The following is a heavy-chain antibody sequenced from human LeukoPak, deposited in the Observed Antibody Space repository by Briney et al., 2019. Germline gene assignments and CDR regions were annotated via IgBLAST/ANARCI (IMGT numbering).Heavy chain of an antibody. CDR1: GGSISSGGYS. D-gene: IGHD2-15*01. CDR2: IYHSGST. Sequence: PSQTLSLTCAVSGGSISSGGYSWSWIRQPPGKGLEWIGYIYHSGSTYYNPSLKSRVTISVDRSKDQFSLKLSSVIAADTAVYYCARDTEGYCSGGSCYSNYGMDVWGQGTTVTVSS. J-gene: IGHJ6*02. CDR3: ARDTEGYCSGGSCYSNYGMDV. V-gene: IGHV4-30-2*01.